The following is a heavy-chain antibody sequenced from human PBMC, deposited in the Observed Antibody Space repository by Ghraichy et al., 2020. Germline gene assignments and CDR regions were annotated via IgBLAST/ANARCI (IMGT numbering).Heavy chain of an antibody. Sequence: TCAMNWVRQAPGKGLEWVSVISGSGDSTSYADSVKGRFTISRDNSKNTLYLQMSSLRAEDTAVYYCAKMTSHDFWTGYFYFDYWGQGALVTVSS. CDR1: TCA. CDR3: AKMTSHDFWTGYFYFDY. J-gene: IGHJ4*02. V-gene: IGHV3-23*01. CDR2: ISGSGDST. D-gene: IGHD3/OR15-3a*01.